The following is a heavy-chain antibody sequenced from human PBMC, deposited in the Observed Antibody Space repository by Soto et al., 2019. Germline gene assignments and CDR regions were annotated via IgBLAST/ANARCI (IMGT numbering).Heavy chain of an antibody. Sequence: VQLVESGGGLVKPGGSLRLSCAASGFTFSSYSMNWVRQAPGKGLEWVSSISSSSSYIYYADSVKGRFTISRDNAKNSLYLQMNSLRAEDTAVYYCARGRGFYDFWSGPWGQGTLVTVSS. V-gene: IGHV3-21*01. D-gene: IGHD3-3*01. CDR2: ISSSSSYI. CDR3: ARGRGFYDFWSGP. CDR1: GFTFSSYS. J-gene: IGHJ5*02.